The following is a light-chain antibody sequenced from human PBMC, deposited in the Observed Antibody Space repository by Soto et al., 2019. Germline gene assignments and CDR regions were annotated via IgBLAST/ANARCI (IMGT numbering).Light chain of an antibody. Sequence: DIQMTQSPSSLSASVGDRVTITCQASQDISNYLNWYQQKPGKAPKLLIYDSINFETGVPSRFRGSASGKDFAVPIRSLQPEEIPTYYCQRYDNVPLTFGGGTRVEIK. J-gene: IGKJ4*01. CDR1: QDISNY. V-gene: IGKV1-33*01. CDR2: DSI. CDR3: QRYDNVPLT.